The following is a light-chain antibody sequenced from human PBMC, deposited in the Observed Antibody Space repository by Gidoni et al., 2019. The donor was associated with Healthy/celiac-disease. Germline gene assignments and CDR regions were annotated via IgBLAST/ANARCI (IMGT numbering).Light chain of an antibody. Sequence: QSALTQPAPVSVSPGQSITSSCTGATSHVGGYNYVSWYQQHPGKAPKLMIYDDSNRPAGVSNRFSGSKSGKTASLTIPGRQAEDEADYYCSSYTSSSTLDVFGTGTKVTVL. CDR3: SSYTSSSTLDV. J-gene: IGLJ1*01. CDR2: DDS. CDR1: TSHVGGYNY. V-gene: IGLV2-14*01.